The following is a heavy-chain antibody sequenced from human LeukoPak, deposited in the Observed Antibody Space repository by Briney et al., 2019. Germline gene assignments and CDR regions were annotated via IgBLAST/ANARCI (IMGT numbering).Heavy chain of an antibody. CDR3: ARVAMVRGVPDAFDI. CDR1: GYTFTGYY. CDR2: INPNSGGT. D-gene: IGHD3-10*01. Sequence: ASVKVSCKASGYTFTGYYMHWVRQAPGQGLEWMGWINPNSGGTNYAQKFQGRVTMTRDTSIGTAYMELSRLRSDDTAVYYCARVAMVRGVPDAFDIWGQGTMVTVSS. J-gene: IGHJ3*02. V-gene: IGHV1-2*02.